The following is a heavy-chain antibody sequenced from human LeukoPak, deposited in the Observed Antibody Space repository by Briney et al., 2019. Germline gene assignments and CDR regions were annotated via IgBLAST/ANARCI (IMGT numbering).Heavy chain of an antibody. D-gene: IGHD3-10*01. CDR2: ISPSGRST. CDR3: GREVLGETGAGGP. V-gene: IGHV3-21*01. J-gene: IGHJ5*02. CDR1: GFTFSSYT. Sequence: GGSLRLSCAGSGFTFSSYTMNWVRQAPGQGLEWVSSISPSGRSTWNADSVKGRFTISRDNARNSVTLQMNSLRPDDSGVYYCGREVLGETGAGGPWGQGALVTVSS.